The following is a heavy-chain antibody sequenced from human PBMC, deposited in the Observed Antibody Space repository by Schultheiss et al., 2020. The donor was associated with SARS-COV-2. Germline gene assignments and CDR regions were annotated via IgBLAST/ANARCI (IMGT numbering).Heavy chain of an antibody. Sequence: GGSLRLSCAASGFTFSSYAMSWVRQAPGKGLEWVSAISGSGGSTYYADSVKGRFTISRDNSKNTLYLQMNSLRAEDTAVYYCARDPSIEFKYYYGLDVWGQGTTVTVSS. J-gene: IGHJ6*02. CDR1: GFTFSSYA. D-gene: IGHD1-26*01. V-gene: IGHV3-23*01. CDR3: ARDPSIEFKYYYGLDV. CDR2: ISGSGGST.